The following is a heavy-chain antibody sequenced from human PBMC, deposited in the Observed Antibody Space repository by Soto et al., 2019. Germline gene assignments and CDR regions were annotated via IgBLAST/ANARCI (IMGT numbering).Heavy chain of an antibody. D-gene: IGHD5-12*01. Sequence: PGGSLRLSCAASGFTFSSYAMSWVRQAPGKGLEWVSAISGSGGSTYYADSVKGRFTISRDNSKNTLYLQMNSLRAEDTAVYYCANGIVATIYGTGYFDYWGQGTLVTVSS. CDR3: ANGIVATIYGTGYFDY. V-gene: IGHV3-23*01. CDR2: ISGSGGST. CDR1: GFTFSSYA. J-gene: IGHJ4*02.